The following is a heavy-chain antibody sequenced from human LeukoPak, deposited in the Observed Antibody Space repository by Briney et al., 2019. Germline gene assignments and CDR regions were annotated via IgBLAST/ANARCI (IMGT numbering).Heavy chain of an antibody. D-gene: IGHD6-6*01. CDR3: ARAMGPYSSSLG. CDR2: IYYSGST. J-gene: IGHJ4*02. CDR1: GGSISSYY. Sequence: SETLSLTCTVPGGSISSYYWSWIRQPPGKGLEWIGYIYYSGSTNYNPSLKSRVTISVDTSKNQFSLKLSSVTAADTAVYYCARAMGPYSSSLGWGQGTLVTVSS. V-gene: IGHV4-59*01.